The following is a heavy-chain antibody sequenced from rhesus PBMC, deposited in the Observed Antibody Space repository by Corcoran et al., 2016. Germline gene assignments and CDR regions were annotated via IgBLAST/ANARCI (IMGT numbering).Heavy chain of an antibody. V-gene: IGHV1-1*01. CDR3: TRGRGGLFDY. Sequence: QVQLVQSGAEIKQPGASVKLSCKASGYTFTSYYMHWVRQAPGHGLVWIGQNAPNNGNKGYAQNFQGRVTITTDTSTSTGYMELSSLRSEDTAVYYCTRGRGGLFDYWGQGVLVTVSS. D-gene: IGHD3-3*01. J-gene: IGHJ4*01. CDR2: NAPNNGNK. CDR1: GYTFTSYY.